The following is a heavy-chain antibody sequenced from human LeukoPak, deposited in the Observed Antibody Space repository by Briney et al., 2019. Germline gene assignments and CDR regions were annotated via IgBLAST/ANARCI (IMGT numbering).Heavy chain of an antibody. J-gene: IGHJ4*02. V-gene: IGHV3-23*01. Sequence: PGGSPRLSCAASGFTFSSYAISWVRQAPGKGWEWVSAISGRGGSTYYADSVKGRFTISRDNSKNTLYLQMNSLRAEDTAVYYCAKDLRFLEDYWGQGTLVTVSS. CDR3: AKDLRFLEDY. CDR2: ISGRGGST. CDR1: GFTFSSYA. D-gene: IGHD3-3*01.